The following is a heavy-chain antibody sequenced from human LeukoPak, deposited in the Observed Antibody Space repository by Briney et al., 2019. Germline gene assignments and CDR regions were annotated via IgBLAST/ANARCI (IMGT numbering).Heavy chain of an antibody. CDR1: GFTFSDYA. V-gene: IGHV3-23*05. Sequence: GSLRLSCVASGFTFSDYAMNWVRQAPGKGLEWVSTFKTKYNQVYYAESVRGRFTISTDNSKNTVYLQMNSLRAEDTALYYCARDRGSSSWFDPWGQGTLVTVSS. D-gene: IGHD6-6*01. CDR2: FKTKYNQV. CDR3: ARDRGSSSWFDP. J-gene: IGHJ5*02.